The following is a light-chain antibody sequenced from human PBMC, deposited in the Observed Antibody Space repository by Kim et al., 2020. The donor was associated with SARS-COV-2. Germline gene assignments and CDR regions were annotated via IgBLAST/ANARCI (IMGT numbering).Light chain of an antibody. Sequence: YPGKRANLSCRASQSIPRNYLAWYQQKGGQAPRLLIHSASSRATGIPDRISGSGSGTDFTLTISRLEPEDFAVYYCQHYGSSSGTFGPGTKVDIK. CDR1: QSIPRNY. CDR3: QHYGSSSGT. CDR2: SAS. J-gene: IGKJ1*01. V-gene: IGKV3-20*01.